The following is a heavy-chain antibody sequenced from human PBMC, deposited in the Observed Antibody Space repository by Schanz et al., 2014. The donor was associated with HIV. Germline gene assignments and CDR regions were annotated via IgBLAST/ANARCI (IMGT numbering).Heavy chain of an antibody. CDR3: ARGGIWEWDQPDFDY. D-gene: IGHD2-15*01. CDR2: ISYDGSNK. Sequence: QVQLVESGGGVVQPGASLRVSCAASGFTFRRHGMHWVRQAPGKGLEWVAVISYDGSNKYYADSVKGRFTISRDNSKNTLYLQMNSLRAEDTAVYYCARGGIWEWDQPDFDYWGQGTLVTVS. V-gene: IGHV3-30-3*01. CDR1: GFTFRRHG. J-gene: IGHJ4*02.